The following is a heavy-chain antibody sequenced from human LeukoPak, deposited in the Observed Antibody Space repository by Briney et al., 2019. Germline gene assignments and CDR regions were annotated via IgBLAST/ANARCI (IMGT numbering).Heavy chain of an antibody. J-gene: IGHJ1*01. D-gene: IGHD3-3*01. V-gene: IGHV3-48*02. CDR1: GFTFSSYS. CDR3: ARTSWSQTEHFQY. Sequence: GGSLRLSCAASGFTFSSYSMNWVRQAPGKGLEWVSFISSSSSAIYYADSVKGRFTISRDNAKNSLYLQMNSLRDEDTAVYYCARTSWSQTEHFQYWGQGTLVTVSS. CDR2: ISSSSSAI.